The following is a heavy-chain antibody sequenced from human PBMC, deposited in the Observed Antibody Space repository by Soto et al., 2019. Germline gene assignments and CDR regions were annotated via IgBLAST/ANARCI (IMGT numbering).Heavy chain of an antibody. CDR3: AREGGYSSGWVGAFAI. CDR2: ISYDGSNK. D-gene: IGHD6-19*01. V-gene: IGHV3-30-3*01. CDR1: GFTFSSYA. J-gene: IGHJ3*02. Sequence: GGSLRLSCAASGFTFSSYAMHWVRQAPGKGLEWVAVISYDGSNKYYADSVKGRFTISRDNSKNTLYLQMNSLRAEDTAVYYCAREGGYSSGWVGAFAIWGQGTMVTVS.